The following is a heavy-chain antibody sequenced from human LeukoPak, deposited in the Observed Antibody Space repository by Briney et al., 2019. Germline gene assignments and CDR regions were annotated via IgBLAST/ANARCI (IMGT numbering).Heavy chain of an antibody. CDR3: ATARGSRGVFDY. Sequence: GASVKVSCKVCGYTFTDSYMHWVQQAPGKGLEWMGLVDPEDGETFFAEKFQGRVIITADTSTDTAYMELSALTSEDTATYYCATARGSRGVFDYWGQGTLVTVSS. V-gene: IGHV1-69-2*01. J-gene: IGHJ4*02. CDR1: GYTFTDSY. CDR2: VDPEDGET. D-gene: IGHD2-8*01.